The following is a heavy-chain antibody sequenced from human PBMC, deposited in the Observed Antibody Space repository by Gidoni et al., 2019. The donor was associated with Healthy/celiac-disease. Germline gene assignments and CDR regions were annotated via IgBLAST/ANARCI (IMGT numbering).Heavy chain of an antibody. D-gene: IGHD3-3*01. CDR1: GGSISSSSYY. Sequence: QLQLQESGPGLVKPSETLSLTCTVSGGSISSSSYYWGWIRQPPGKGLEWIGSIYYRGSTYYNPSLKSRVTISVDTSKNQFSLKLSSVTAADTAVYYCARHPDFWSGYYTGMFDYWGQGTLVTVSS. J-gene: IGHJ4*02. V-gene: IGHV4-39*01. CDR2: IYYRGST. CDR3: ARHPDFWSGYYTGMFDY.